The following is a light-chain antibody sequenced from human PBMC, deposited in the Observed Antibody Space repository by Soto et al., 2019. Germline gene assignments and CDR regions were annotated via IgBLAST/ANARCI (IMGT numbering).Light chain of an antibody. CDR3: QSYDSSLSGFHGV. CDR2: GSN. J-gene: IGLJ3*02. Sequence: QSVLTQPPSVSGAPGQRVTISCTGSSSNIGAGYDVHWYQQLPRTAPKLRIYGSNNRPQGVPDRFSGSKSGTSASLAITGLLAEDEADYYCQSYDSSLSGFHGVFRVGTTLTVL. V-gene: IGLV1-40*01. CDR1: SSNIGAGYD.